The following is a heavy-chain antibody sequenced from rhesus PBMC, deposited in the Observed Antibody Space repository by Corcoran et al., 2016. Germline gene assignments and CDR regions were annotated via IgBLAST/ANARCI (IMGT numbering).Heavy chain of an antibody. V-gene: IGHV4S10*01. J-gene: IGHJ4*01. D-gene: IGHD6-13*01. CDR2: IYGSCTST. CDR1: GGSISDSYR. Sequence: QVQLQESGPGVVKPSETLSLTCAVPGGSISDSYRWSWIRQPPGKGLGWIGYIYGSCTSTNSNPALNSRVAISKDPSKNQFSLTLSSVTAADTAVYYCARGLAAGLPDYWGQGVLVTVSS. CDR3: ARGLAAGLPDY.